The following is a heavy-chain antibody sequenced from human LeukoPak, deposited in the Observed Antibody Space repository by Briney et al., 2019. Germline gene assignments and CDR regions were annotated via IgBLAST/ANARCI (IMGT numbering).Heavy chain of an antibody. J-gene: IGHJ5*02. V-gene: IGHV1-46*01. Sequence: AVVKVSCKASGYTFTTYYIHWVRQAPGQGPEWMGIINPSGGRTTYAQKFQGRVTMTRDTSTSTVYMELRSLRSEDTAVYYCARGGYCSGGSCYSGPFDPWGQGTLVTVAS. D-gene: IGHD2-15*01. CDR2: INPSGGRT. CDR3: ARGGYCSGGSCYSGPFDP. CDR1: GYTFTTYY.